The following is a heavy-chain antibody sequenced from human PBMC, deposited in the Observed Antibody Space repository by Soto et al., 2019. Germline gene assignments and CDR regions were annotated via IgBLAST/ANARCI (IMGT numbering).Heavy chain of an antibody. CDR2: INHSGST. V-gene: IGHV4-34*01. J-gene: IGHJ3*02. Sequence: SETLSLTCAVYGGSFSGYYWSWIRQPPGKGLEWIGEINHSGSTNYNPSLKSRVTISVDTSKNQFSLKLSSVTAADTAVYYCAREYMVRGVINAFDIWGQGTMVTVSS. CDR1: GGSFSGYY. CDR3: AREYMVRGVINAFDI. D-gene: IGHD3-10*01.